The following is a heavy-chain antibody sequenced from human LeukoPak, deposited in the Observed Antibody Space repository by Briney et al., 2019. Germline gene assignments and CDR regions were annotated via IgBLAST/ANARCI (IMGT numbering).Heavy chain of an antibody. CDR2: IYRDGTT. J-gene: IGHJ1*01. CDR1: GGSVSINNW. V-gene: IGHV4-4*02. Sequence: SETLSLTCAVSGGSVSINNWWSWVRQPPGKGLEWIGEIYRDGTTNYNPSLRSRVTILVDKSRNQFSLKLNSVTAADTAVYYCAREGDSDEYFQHWGQGTLVTVSS. D-gene: IGHD2-21*02. CDR3: AREGDSDEYFQH.